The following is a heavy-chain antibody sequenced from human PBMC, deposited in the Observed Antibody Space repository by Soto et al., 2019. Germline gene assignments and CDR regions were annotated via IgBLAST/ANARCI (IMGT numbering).Heavy chain of an antibody. CDR3: ARDTGDYELSGGNWFDP. CDR2: IIPIFGTA. J-gene: IGHJ5*02. V-gene: IGHV1-69*13. D-gene: IGHD4-17*01. Sequence: SVKVSCKASGGTFSSYAISWVRQAPGQGPEWTGGIIPIFGTANYAQKFQGRVTITADESTSTAYMELSSLRSEDTAVYYCARDTGDYELSGGNWFDPWGQGTLGTVSS. CDR1: GGTFSSYA.